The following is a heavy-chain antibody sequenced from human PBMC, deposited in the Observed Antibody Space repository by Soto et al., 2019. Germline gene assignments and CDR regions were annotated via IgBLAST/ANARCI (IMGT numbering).Heavy chain of an antibody. D-gene: IGHD3-10*01. CDR1: GFTFGSYT. CDR3: AREGPGRGIDV. Sequence: PGGSLRLSCAASGFTFGSYTMNWVRQAPGKGLEWVSSISGGSAYIYYADSVKGRFTISRDNAKSSLSLQMNSLRAEDTAVYYCAREGPGRGIDVWGQGTTVTVS. V-gene: IGHV3-21*01. J-gene: IGHJ6*02. CDR2: ISGGSAYI.